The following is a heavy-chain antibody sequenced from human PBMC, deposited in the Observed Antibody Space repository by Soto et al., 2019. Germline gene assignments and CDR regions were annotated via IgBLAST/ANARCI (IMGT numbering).Heavy chain of an antibody. CDR2: INGRDGAI. V-gene: IGHV3-48*02. J-gene: IGHJ4*02. CDR1: GFSFSGCS. D-gene: IGHD3-3*02. CDR3: ARAHLWAFDY. Sequence: WGSLRVSCVPSGFSFSGCSMNWVRQAPGKGLEWVSYINGRDGAINYVDSVKGRFTISIDIAKKSLYLQMNSLRDEDTPVYFCARAHLWAFDYWGQGVLVTVSS.